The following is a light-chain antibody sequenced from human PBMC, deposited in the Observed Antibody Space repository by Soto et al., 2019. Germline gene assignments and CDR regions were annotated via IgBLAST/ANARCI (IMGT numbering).Light chain of an antibody. CDR3: QQLNSYPLT. V-gene: IGKV1-9*01. J-gene: IGKJ1*01. CDR1: QGFSSD. Sequence: DIQLTQSPSFLSASVGDRVTITCRASQGFSSDLAWYQQEPGKAPKLLIYAASTLQSGVPSRFSGSGSGTEFTLTISTLQPEDFATYYCQQLNSYPLTFGQGTKVEIK. CDR2: AAS.